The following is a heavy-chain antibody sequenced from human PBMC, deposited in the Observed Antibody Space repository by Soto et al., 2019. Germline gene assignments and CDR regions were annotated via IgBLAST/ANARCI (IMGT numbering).Heavy chain of an antibody. CDR2: INHSGST. CDR3: ARNSDYLWFGELGNNWFDP. V-gene: IGHV4-34*01. Sequence: SETLSLTCAVYVGSFSGYYWSWIRQPPGEGLEWIGEINHSGSTNYNPSLKSRVTISVDTSKNQFSLKLSSVTAADTAVYYCARNSDYLWFGELGNNWFDPWGQGTLVTVS. CDR1: VGSFSGYY. D-gene: IGHD3-10*01. J-gene: IGHJ5*02.